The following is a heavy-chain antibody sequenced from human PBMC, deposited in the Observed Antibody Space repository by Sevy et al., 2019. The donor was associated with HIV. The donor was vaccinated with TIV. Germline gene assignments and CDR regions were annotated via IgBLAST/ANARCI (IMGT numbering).Heavy chain of an antibody. Sequence: GGSLRLSCAASGFTFSSYAMSWVRQAPGKGLEWVAAISGGGGSTYYADSVKGRFTISRDNSKNKTYLQMNSLRAEDTAVYYCAKGGPGDYDSSGYYYDYWGQGTLVTVSS. D-gene: IGHD3-22*01. V-gene: IGHV3-23*01. J-gene: IGHJ4*02. CDR1: GFTFSSYA. CDR2: ISGGGGST. CDR3: AKGGPGDYDSSGYYYDY.